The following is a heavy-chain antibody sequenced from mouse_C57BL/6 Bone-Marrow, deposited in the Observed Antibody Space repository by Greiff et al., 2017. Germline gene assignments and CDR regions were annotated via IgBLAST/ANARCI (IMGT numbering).Heavy chain of an antibody. CDR1: GYTFTSYG. CDR2: IYPRSGNT. V-gene: IGHV1-81*01. CDR3: ARERAYYSNQYANDY. D-gene: IGHD2-5*01. J-gene: IGHJ4*01. Sequence: QVQLQQSGAELARPGASVKLSCTASGYTFTSYGISWVKQRTGQGLEWIGEIYPRSGNTYYNEKFKGKATLTADKSSSTAYMELRSLTSVDSAVYFCARERAYYSNQYANDYWGQGTSVTVSA.